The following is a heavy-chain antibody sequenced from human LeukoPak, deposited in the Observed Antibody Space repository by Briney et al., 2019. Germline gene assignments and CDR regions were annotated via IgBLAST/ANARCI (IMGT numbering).Heavy chain of an antibody. CDR2: INHSGST. V-gene: IGHV4-34*01. CDR3: ARDDTHYYDSSGLTF. D-gene: IGHD3-22*01. CDR1: GGSFSGYY. J-gene: IGHJ4*02. Sequence: SETLSLTCAVYGGSFSGYYWSWIRQPPGKGLEWIGEINHSGSTNYNPSLKSRVTISGDTSKNQFSLKLSSVTAADTAVYYCARDDTHYYDSSGLTFWGQGTLVTVSS.